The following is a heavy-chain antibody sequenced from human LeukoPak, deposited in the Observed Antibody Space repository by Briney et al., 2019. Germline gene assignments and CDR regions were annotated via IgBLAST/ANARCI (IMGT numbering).Heavy chain of an antibody. CDR3: AKDYGYSSSWYDY. V-gene: IGHV3-9*01. CDR2: ISWNSASV. Sequence: RTGGSLRLSCEASGFTFDDYGMHGVRQAPGEGLEWVSTISWNSASVGYVDSVKGRFTISRDNAKKTLYLQMNSLRPEDTALYYCAKDYGYSSSWYDYWGQGTLVTVSS. CDR1: GFTFDDYG. D-gene: IGHD6-13*01. J-gene: IGHJ4*02.